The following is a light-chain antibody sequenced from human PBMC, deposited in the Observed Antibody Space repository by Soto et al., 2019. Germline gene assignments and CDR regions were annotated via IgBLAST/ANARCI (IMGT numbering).Light chain of an antibody. J-gene: IGKJ1*01. Sequence: DIQMTQPPSSLSASVGDRVTITCRASQSISSYLNWYQQKPGKAPKLLINAASSLQSGVPSRFSGSGSGPDFTLTISSLQPEDFATYYCQQSYRTPRTFGQGTKVEIQ. CDR2: AAS. CDR1: QSISSY. CDR3: QQSYRTPRT. V-gene: IGKV1-39*01.